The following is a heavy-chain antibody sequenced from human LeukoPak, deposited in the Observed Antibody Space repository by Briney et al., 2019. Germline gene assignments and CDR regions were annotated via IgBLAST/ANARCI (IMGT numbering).Heavy chain of an antibody. V-gene: IGHV1-2*02. Sequence: GASVKVSCKASGYTFTGYYMHWVRQAPGQGLEWMGWINPNSGGTNYAQEFQGRVTMTRDTSISTAYMELSRLRSDDTAVYYCARVSVTWAVAGGRGLRYWGQGTLVTVSS. CDR1: GYTFTGYY. D-gene: IGHD6-19*01. CDR3: ARVSVTWAVAGGRGLRY. CDR2: INPNSGGT. J-gene: IGHJ4*02.